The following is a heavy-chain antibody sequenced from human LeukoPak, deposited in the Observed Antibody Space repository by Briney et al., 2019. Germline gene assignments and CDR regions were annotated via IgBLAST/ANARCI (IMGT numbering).Heavy chain of an antibody. D-gene: IGHD2-21*01. CDR1: GFSFSDYW. CDR2: ISSSSSTK. Sequence: PGGALRLSCAASGFSFSDYWRSGVRQAPGKGREGVSYISSSSSTKYYADSVKGGFTISRDNTKNSLHLQMNSLRAEDTAVYYCASLFSPFDYWGQGTLVTVSS. CDR3: ASLFSPFDY. V-gene: IGHV3-48*01. J-gene: IGHJ4*02.